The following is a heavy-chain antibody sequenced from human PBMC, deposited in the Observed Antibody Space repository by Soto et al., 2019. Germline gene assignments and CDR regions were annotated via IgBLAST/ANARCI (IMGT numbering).Heavy chain of an antibody. CDR2: VFTSGST. CDR3: AREPDGGYLDY. J-gene: IGHJ4*02. Sequence: QVLLQESGPGLVKPSETLSLTCTVSGVSISDSYWAWIRQPAGKGLEWIGRVFTSGSTTYNPSLKSRVTMSVDASKRQFFLRLNSLTAADTAVYYCAREPDGGYLDYWGQGARVAVSS. CDR1: GVSISDSY. V-gene: IGHV4-4*07. D-gene: IGHD2-2*01.